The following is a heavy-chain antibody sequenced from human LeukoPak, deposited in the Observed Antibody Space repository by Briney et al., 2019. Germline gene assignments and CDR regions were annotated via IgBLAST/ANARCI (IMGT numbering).Heavy chain of an antibody. CDR1: GFTFSSYA. Sequence: GGSLRLSCAASGFTFSSYAMSWVRQAPGKGLEWVSAISGSGGSTYYADSVKGRFTISRDNSKNTLYLQMNSLRAEDTALYYCAKDLSAGCSGGSCYSGIDYWGQGTLVTVSS. D-gene: IGHD2-15*01. J-gene: IGHJ4*02. V-gene: IGHV3-23*01. CDR2: ISGSGGST. CDR3: AKDLSAGCSGGSCYSGIDY.